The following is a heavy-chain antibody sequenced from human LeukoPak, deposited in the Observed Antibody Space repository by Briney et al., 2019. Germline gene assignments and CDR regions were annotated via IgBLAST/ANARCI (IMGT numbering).Heavy chain of an antibody. V-gene: IGHV3-23*01. CDR3: ARLTADVHTAKVTVEFDY. J-gene: IGHJ4*02. CDR1: GFTFSIYA. Sequence: GGSLRLSCAASGFTFSIYAMSWVRQAPGKGLEWVSAISGGGYSTYSADSVKGRFTISRDNSKNTLYLQMNSLRAEDTAVYYCARLTADVHTAKVTVEFDYWGQGTLVTVPS. D-gene: IGHD5-18*01. CDR2: ISGGGYST.